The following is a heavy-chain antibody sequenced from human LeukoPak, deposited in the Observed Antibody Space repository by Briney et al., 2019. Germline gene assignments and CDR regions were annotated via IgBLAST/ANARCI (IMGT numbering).Heavy chain of an antibody. CDR3: ARAYYYDSSGYIVDAFDI. V-gene: IGHV1-2*04. CDR2: INPNSGGT. D-gene: IGHD3-22*01. Sequence: ASVKASCKASGYTFTGYYMHWVRQAPGQGLEWMGWINPNSGGTNYAQKFQGWVTMTRDTSISTAYMELSRLRSDDTAVYYCARAYYYDSSGYIVDAFDIWGQGTMVTVSS. CDR1: GYTFTGYY. J-gene: IGHJ3*02.